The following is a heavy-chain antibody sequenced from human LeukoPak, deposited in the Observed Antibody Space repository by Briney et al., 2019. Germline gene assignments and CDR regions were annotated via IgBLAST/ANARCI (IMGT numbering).Heavy chain of an antibody. Sequence: ASVKVSCKASGGTFSSYAISWVRQAPGQGLEWMGGIIPIFGTANYAQKFQGRVTITADGSTSTAYMELSSLRSEDTAVYYCARGGGERLFDAFDIWGQGTMVTVSS. J-gene: IGHJ3*02. CDR1: GGTFSSYA. CDR2: IIPIFGTA. D-gene: IGHD1-1*01. V-gene: IGHV1-69*13. CDR3: ARGGGERLFDAFDI.